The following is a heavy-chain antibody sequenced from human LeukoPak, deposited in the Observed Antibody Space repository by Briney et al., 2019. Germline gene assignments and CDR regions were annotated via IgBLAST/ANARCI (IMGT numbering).Heavy chain of an antibody. CDR2: VRPDGREQ. D-gene: IGHD5-18*01. CDR3: ATLGIGTQLWTPY. V-gene: IGHV3-7*01. CDR1: GFTFNTYW. J-gene: IGHJ4*02. Sequence: GGSLRLSCSASGFTFNTYWMSWVRQAPGKGLQWVANVRPDGREQRYVDSVKGRFTISRDNAKNLVYLQMNSLRAEDTAVYYCATLGIGTQLWTPYWGQGTLVTVSS.